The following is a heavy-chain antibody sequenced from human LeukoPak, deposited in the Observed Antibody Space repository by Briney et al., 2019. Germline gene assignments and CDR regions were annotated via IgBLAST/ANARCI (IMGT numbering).Heavy chain of an antibody. J-gene: IGHJ4*02. CDR3: AKYSGVTMVRGVIIAFDY. V-gene: IGHV3-23*01. CDR2: ISGSGGST. CDR1: GFTFSSYA. D-gene: IGHD3-10*01. Sequence: GGSLRLSCAASGFTFSSYAMGWVRQAPGKGLEWVSAISGSGGSTYYADSVKGRFTISRDNSKNTLYLQMNSLRAEDTAVYYCAKYSGVTMVRGVIIAFDYWGQGTLVTVSS.